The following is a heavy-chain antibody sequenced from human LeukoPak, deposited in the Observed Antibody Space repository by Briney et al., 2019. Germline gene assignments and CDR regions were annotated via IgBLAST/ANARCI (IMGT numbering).Heavy chain of an antibody. D-gene: IGHD3-22*01. Sequence: PSETLSLTCTVSGGSISSYYWSWIRQPPGKGLEWIGYIYYSGSTNYNPSLKSRVTISVDTSKNQFSLKLSSVTAADTAVYYCAKDRDSSGYYDYWGQGTLVTVSS. J-gene: IGHJ4*02. CDR1: GGSISSYY. V-gene: IGHV4-59*01. CDR2: IYYSGST. CDR3: AKDRDSSGYYDY.